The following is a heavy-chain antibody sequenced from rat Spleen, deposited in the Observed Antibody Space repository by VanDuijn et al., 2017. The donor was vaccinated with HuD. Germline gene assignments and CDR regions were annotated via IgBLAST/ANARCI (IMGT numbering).Heavy chain of an antibody. CDR3: ARWDH. D-gene: IGHD5-1*01. V-gene: IGHV2-6*01. J-gene: IGHJ3*01. CDR1: GFSLTTYT. Sequence: QVQLKESGPGLVQPSQTLSLTCTVSGFSLTTYTVSWVRQPPGKGLEWIAAISSGGNTYYNSALKSRLSISRDTSKSQVFLTMNSLQTEDTAMYFCARWDHWGQGTLVTVSS. CDR2: ISSGGNT.